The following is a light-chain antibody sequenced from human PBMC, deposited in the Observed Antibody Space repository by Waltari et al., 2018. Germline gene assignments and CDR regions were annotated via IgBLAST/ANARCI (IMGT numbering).Light chain of an antibody. CDR2: EVF. Sequence: QSALTQPRSVSGSPGQSVPVSCTGTSNDVGGYTHVSWYHQSPGKAPKRMIYEVFNRPSGVPDRFSGSKSGNTASLTISGLQADDEADYYCCSYAGSYTVLFGGGTKLTVL. J-gene: IGLJ2*01. CDR3: CSYAGSYTVL. CDR1: SNDVGGYTH. V-gene: IGLV2-11*01.